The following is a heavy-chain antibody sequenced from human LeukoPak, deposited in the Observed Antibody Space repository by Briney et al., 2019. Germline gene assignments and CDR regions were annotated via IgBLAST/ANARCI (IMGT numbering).Heavy chain of an antibody. Sequence: SETLSLTCSVSGGSITSHYWSWLRQPPGKGPEWIGYIHTNGNTNSKSSLKSRVTMSVDTSKNQLSLKLTSVTAADTAVYYCARQSSAAGTHWFDPWGQGTLVTVSS. CDR3: ARQSSAAGTHWFDP. V-gene: IGHV4-4*09. CDR1: GGSITSHY. D-gene: IGHD6-13*01. J-gene: IGHJ5*02. CDR2: IHTNGNT.